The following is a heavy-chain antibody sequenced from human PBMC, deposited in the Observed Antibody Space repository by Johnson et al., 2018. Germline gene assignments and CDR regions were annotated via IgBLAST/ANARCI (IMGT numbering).Heavy chain of an antibody. D-gene: IGHD2-21*01. V-gene: IGHV3-30*18. Sequence: QVQLVESGGGVVQPGRSLRLSCAASGFTFSTFGMHWVRQAPGKGLEWVPVISHDGREKYYAESVKGRFTISRDNSKDPVHLQVNSLRVEDTAEYYCGKDWSIWHYYMDVWGKGTTVTVSS. CDR2: ISHDGREK. CDR3: GKDWSIWHYYMDV. CDR1: GFTFSTFG. J-gene: IGHJ6*03.